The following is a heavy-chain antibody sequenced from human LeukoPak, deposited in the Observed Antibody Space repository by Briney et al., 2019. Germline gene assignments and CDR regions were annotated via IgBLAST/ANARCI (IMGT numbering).Heavy chain of an antibody. D-gene: IGHD2-15*01. CDR2: ITHSGST. V-gene: IGHV4-34*01. CDR1: GGSFSGCY. CDR3: ARGHCSSGSCYPNWFDP. J-gene: IGHJ5*02. Sequence: SETLSLTCAVYGGSFSGCYWSWIRQPPGKGLEWIGEITHSGSTNYNPSLKCRVTRSIDTSENHFSLKLSSVTAADTAVYSCARGHCSSGSCYPNWFDPWGQGTLVTVSS.